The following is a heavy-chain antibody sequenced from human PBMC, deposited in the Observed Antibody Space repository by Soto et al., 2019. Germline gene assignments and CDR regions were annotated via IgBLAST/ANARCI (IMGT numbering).Heavy chain of an antibody. CDR1: GYSISSGYY. J-gene: IGHJ5*02. CDR2: IYHSGST. Sequence: PSETLSLTCAVSGYSISSGYYWGWIRQPPGKGLEWIGSIYHSGSTYYNLSLKSRVTISVDTSKNQFSLKLSSVTAADTALYYCARRVTTVTPLWFDPWGQGTLVTVSS. V-gene: IGHV4-38-2*01. D-gene: IGHD4-17*01. CDR3: ARRVTTVTPLWFDP.